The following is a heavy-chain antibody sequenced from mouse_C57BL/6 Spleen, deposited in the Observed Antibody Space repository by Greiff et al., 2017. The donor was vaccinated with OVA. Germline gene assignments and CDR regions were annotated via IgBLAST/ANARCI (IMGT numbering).Heavy chain of an antibody. Sequence: EVKLQESGGGLVKPGGSLKLSCAASGFTFSDYGMHWVRQAPEKGLEWVAYISSGSSTIYYADTVKGRFTISRDNAKNTLFLQMTSLRSEDTAMYYCARDYSNSLYAMDYWGQGTSVTVSS. CDR1: GFTFSDYG. CDR3: ARDYSNSLYAMDY. CDR2: ISSGSSTI. J-gene: IGHJ4*01. V-gene: IGHV5-17*01. D-gene: IGHD2-5*01.